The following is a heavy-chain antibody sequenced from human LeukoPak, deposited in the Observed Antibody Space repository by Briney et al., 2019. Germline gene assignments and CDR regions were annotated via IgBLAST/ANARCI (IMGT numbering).Heavy chain of an antibody. Sequence: GGSLRLSCAASGFTFSSYAMHWVRQAPGKGLEWVAVISYDGSNKYYADSVKGRFTISRDNSKNTLYLQMNSLRAEDTAVYYCASPFDWLGYFDLWGRGTLVTVSS. D-gene: IGHD3-9*01. J-gene: IGHJ2*01. CDR1: GFTFSSYA. V-gene: IGHV3-30-3*01. CDR3: ASPFDWLGYFDL. CDR2: ISYDGSNK.